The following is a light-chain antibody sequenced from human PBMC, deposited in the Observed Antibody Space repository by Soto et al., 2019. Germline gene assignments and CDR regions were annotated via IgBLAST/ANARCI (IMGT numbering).Light chain of an antibody. V-gene: IGKV3-11*01. J-gene: IGKJ2*01. CDR2: DAS. CDR1: QSVSSY. CDR3: QQRGT. Sequence: EIVLTQSPATLYLSPGERATLSCRASQSVSSYLAWYQQKPGQAPRLLIYDASNRATGIPARFSGSGSGTDFTLTISSLEPEDFAVYYCQQRGTFGQGTKLEIK.